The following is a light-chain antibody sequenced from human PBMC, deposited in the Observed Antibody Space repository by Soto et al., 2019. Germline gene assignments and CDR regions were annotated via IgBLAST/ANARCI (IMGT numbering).Light chain of an antibody. CDR3: QQRSNWPPLT. Sequence: EIVLTQSPGTLSLSPGERATLSCRASQKISSYLAWYQQKPGQAPRLLIYDASSRPTGIPARFSGSGSGTDFTLTISSLEPADFAVYYCQQRSNWPPLTFGGGTKVEIK. CDR2: DAS. V-gene: IGKV3-11*01. CDR1: QKISSY. J-gene: IGKJ4*01.